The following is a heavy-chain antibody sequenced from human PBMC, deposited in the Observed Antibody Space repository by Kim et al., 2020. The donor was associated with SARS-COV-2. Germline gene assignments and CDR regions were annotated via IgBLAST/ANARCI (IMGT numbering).Heavy chain of an antibody. CDR3: ARDWTSTIFGVVIIPGYMDV. D-gene: IGHD3-3*01. Sequence: ASVKVSCKASGYTFTSYAMNWVRQAPGQGLEWMGWINTNTGNPTYAQGFTGRCVFSLDTYVSTAYLQISSLKAEDTAVYYCARDWTSTIFGVVIIPGYMDVWGKGTTVTVSS. CDR1: GYTFTSYA. V-gene: IGHV7-4-1*02. CDR2: INTNTGNP. J-gene: IGHJ6*03.